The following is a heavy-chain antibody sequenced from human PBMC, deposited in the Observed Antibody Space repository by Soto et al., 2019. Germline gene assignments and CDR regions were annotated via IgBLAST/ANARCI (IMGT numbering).Heavy chain of an antibody. J-gene: IGHJ4*02. CDR1: GFTFSTYA. CDR3: AKGSPRRTSGSFFDY. Sequence: EVQLLESGGKLVQPGGSLTLSCAASGFTFSTYAMAWVRQAPGKGLEWVSGVSASGLNTDCADPVKGRFYISRDNSKNTVSLHMNSLRAEDTALYYCAKGSPRRTSGSFFDYWGQGTPVTVSS. V-gene: IGHV3-23*01. CDR2: VSASGLNT. D-gene: IGHD1-1*01.